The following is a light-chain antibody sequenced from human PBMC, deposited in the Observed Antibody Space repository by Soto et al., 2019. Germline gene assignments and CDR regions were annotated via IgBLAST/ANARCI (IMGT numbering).Light chain of an antibody. J-gene: IGLJ3*02. CDR3: SSYTRSSTRV. CDR1: SSDVGGYNY. V-gene: IGLV2-14*03. Sequence: QSALTQPASVSGSPGQSITISCTGTSSDVGGYNYVSWYQQHPGKAPRLMIYDVSNRPSGVSTRFSGSKSGNTASLTISGLQAEDEDDYYCSSYTRSSTRVFGGGTKLTVL. CDR2: DVS.